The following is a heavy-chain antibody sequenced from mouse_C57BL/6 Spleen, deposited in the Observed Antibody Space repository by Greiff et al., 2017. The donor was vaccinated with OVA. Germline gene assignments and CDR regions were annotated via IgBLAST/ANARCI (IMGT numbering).Heavy chain of an antibody. J-gene: IGHJ4*01. CDR1: GFTFSSYA. V-gene: IGHV5-9-1*02. Sequence: DVMLVESGEGLVKPGGSLKLSCAASGFTFSSYAMSWVRQTPEKRLEWVAYISSGGDYIYYADTVKGRFTISRDNARNTLYLQMSSLKSEDTAMYYCTRDPLYGNFAMDYWGQGTSVTVSS. CDR2: ISSGGDYI. D-gene: IGHD2-1*01. CDR3: TRDPLYGNFAMDY.